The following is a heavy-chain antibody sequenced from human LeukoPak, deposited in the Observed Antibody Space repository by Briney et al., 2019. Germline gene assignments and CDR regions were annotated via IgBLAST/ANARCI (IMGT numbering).Heavy chain of an antibody. CDR2: IYHSGST. Sequence: SETLSLTCTVSGGSISSGGYYWSWIRQPPGKGLEWIGYIYHSGSTYYNPSLKSRVTISVDRSKNQFSLKLSSVTAADTAVYYCARFDHTAFDIWGQGTMVTVSS. D-gene: IGHD3-9*01. J-gene: IGHJ3*02. V-gene: IGHV4-30-2*01. CDR1: GGSISSGGYY. CDR3: ARFDHTAFDI.